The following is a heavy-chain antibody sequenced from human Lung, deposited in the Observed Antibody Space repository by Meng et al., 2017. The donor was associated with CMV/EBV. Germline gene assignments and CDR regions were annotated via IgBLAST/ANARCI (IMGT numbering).Heavy chain of an antibody. V-gene: IGHV3-23*01. J-gene: IGHJ4*02. CDR2: ISGSGGNT. CDR3: AKPFYYYESINYYPDY. CDR1: GFTFSSYA. D-gene: IGHD3-22*01. Sequence: GEXXKISCAASGFTFSSYAMTWVRQAPGKGLEWVSDISGSGGNTYYADSVKGRFAISRDNSKNTLYLQMNSLRADDTAVYYCAKPFYYYESINYYPDYWGQGXMVTVSS.